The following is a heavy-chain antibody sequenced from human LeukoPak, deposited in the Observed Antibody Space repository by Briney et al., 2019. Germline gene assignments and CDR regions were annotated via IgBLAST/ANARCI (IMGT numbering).Heavy chain of an antibody. J-gene: IGHJ4*02. CDR3: ARPGQLGEYTPYYFDY. CDR1: GYSFTSYW. V-gene: IGHV5-51*01. Sequence: GEALKISCKGSGYSFTSYWIGWVRQMPGKGLEGMGIIYPGDSDTRYSPSFQGQVTISADKSISTAYLQWSNLKASDTAMYYCARPGQLGEYTPYYFDYWGQGTLVTVSS. CDR2: IYPGDSDT. D-gene: IGHD3-16*01.